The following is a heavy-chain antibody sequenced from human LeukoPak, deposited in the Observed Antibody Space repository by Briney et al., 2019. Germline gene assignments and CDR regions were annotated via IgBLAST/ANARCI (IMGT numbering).Heavy chain of an antibody. CDR1: GYTFSSYT. J-gene: IGHJ4*02. V-gene: IGHV7-4-1*02. Sequence: EASVKVSCKTSGYTFSSYTIIWVRQAPGQGLEWMGWINTNTGNPTYAPGFTGRYVFSLDTSVSTAYLQISGLTADDTAVYFCGRDPRLGIRGYTYGYIDYWGQGTLVTVSS. CDR2: INTNTGNP. CDR3: GRDPRLGIRGYTYGYIDY. D-gene: IGHD5-18*01.